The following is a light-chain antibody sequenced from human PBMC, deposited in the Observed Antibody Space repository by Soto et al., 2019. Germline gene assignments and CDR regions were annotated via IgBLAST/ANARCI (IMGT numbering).Light chain of an antibody. V-gene: IGKV3-15*01. J-gene: IGKJ1*01. Sequence: EIVMTQSPATLSVSPGERATLSCRASQSVSSNLAWYQQKPGQAPRLLIYGASTRATGIPDRFSGSGSGTEFTLTISSLQPEDFAVYYCQQYNSWLRTFGQGTKVEIK. CDR1: QSVSSN. CDR3: QQYNSWLRT. CDR2: GAS.